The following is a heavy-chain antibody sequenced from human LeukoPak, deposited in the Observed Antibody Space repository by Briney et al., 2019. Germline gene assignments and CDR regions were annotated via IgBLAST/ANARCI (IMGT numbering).Heavy chain of an antibody. CDR3: ARERKWVRADPYNGFDI. Sequence: ASVKVSCKASGYTFTSYGISWVRQAPGQGLEWVGWISAYNGNTNYTQKMQGRVTMTTDTSTTIAYMELRSLRSDDTAMYYCARERKWVRADPYNGFDIWGQGTLVTVSS. V-gene: IGHV1-18*01. J-gene: IGHJ3*02. CDR2: ISAYNGNT. D-gene: IGHD1-1*01. CDR1: GYTFTSYG.